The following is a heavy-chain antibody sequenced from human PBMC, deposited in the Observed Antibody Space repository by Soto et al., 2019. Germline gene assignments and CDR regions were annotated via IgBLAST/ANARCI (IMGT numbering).Heavy chain of an antibody. CDR3: VRALRHTAMVYPWFDP. CDR2: IYESGYT. D-gene: IGHD5-18*01. CDR1: GASVSSCAYY. J-gene: IGHJ5*02. Sequence: PSETLSLACPVSGASVSSCAYYWGWVRQRPGRGLEWIGYIYESGYTYYNTSLKSRLTISLDRSNHQSCLGVTAVTAADTAVYYCVRALRHTAMVYPWFDPGGQGTLVT. V-gene: IGHV4-31*03.